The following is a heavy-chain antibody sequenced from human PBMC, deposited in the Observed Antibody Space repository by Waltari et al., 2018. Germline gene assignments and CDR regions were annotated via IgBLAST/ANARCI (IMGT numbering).Heavy chain of an antibody. J-gene: IGHJ5*02. CDR1: GYTFTGYY. CDR2: INPNRGGT. Sequence: QVQLVQSGAEVKKPGASVKVSCKASGYTFTGYYMHWVRQAPGQGLEWMGRINPNRGGTNYAQKFQGRVTMTRDTSISTAYMELSRLRSDETAVYYCARSGLELFFGWFDPWGQGTLVIVSS. CDR3: ARSGLELFFGWFDP. V-gene: IGHV1-2*06. D-gene: IGHD1-7*01.